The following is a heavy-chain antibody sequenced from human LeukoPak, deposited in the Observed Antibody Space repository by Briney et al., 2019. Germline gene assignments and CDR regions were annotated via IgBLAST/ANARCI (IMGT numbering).Heavy chain of an antibody. J-gene: IGHJ5*02. CDR1: GFTLSSYA. Sequence: PGGSLRLSCAASGFTLSSYAMSWVRQAPGKGLEWVSAISGSGGSTYYADSVKGRFTIYRDNSKNTLYLQMNSLRAEDTAVYYCAKGSGYSSSRFDPWGQGTLVTVSS. V-gene: IGHV3-23*01. D-gene: IGHD6-13*01. CDR2: ISGSGGST. CDR3: AKGSGYSSSRFDP.